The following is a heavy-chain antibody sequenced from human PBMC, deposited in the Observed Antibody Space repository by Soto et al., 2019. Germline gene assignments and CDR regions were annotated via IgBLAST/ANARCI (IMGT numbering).Heavy chain of an antibody. CDR3: AHKGGRGAAMDV. CDR1: GFSLSTSAEG. V-gene: IGHV2-5*02. D-gene: IGHD2-15*01. J-gene: IGHJ6*02. CDR2: IYWDDDE. Sequence: QITLKESGPTVVQPTQTLTLTCSFSGFSLSTSAEGVAWIRQPPGKALEWLALIYWDDDERYSPFLKSRLTTAKDTSKNQVVLTMTNMDPVDTATYFCAHKGGRGAAMDVWGQGATVTVSS.